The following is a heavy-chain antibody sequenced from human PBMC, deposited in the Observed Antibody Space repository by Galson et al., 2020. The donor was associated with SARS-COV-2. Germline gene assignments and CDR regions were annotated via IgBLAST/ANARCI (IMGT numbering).Heavy chain of an antibody. CDR3: ARDSMTTMVWCGELYSFYFDY. CDR1: GFTFSSYA. J-gene: IGHJ4*02. V-gene: IGHV3-30*04. CDR2: ISYDGSNK. Sequence: GGSLRLSCAASGFTFSSYAMHWVRQAPGTGLEWVAVISYDGSNKYYPDPVKDQSTISRDNPKNTLYLQMNSLRAEDTAVYYCARDSMTTMVWCGELYSFYFDYWGQGTLVTVSS. D-gene: IGHD3-10*01.